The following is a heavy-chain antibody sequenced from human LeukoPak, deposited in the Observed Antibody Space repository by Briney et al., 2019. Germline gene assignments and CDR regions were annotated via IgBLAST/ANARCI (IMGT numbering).Heavy chain of an antibody. J-gene: IGHJ4*02. CDR3: AKGAGYCSSTSCYFPLDY. Sequence: GGSLRLSCAASGFTFSTYVMSWVRQAPGKGLEWVSLISWDGGSTYYADSVKGRFTISRDNSKNSLYLQMNSLRAEDTALYYCAKGAGYCSSTSCYFPLDYWGQGTLVTVSS. CDR1: GFTFSTYV. D-gene: IGHD2-2*03. CDR2: ISWDGGST. V-gene: IGHV3-43D*03.